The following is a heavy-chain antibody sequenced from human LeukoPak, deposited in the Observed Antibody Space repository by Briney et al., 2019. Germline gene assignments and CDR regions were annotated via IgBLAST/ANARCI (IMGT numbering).Heavy chain of an antibody. V-gene: IGHV1-69*05. CDR3: ARDSLNSGSYSVDYYMDV. Sequence: SVKVSCKASGGTFSMHGISWVRQAPGQGPEWMGRIIPIFGTVNYSQKFQGRVTITTDESTSTAYMELSSLRSEDTAVYYCARDSLNSGSYSVDYYMDVWGKGATVTVSS. J-gene: IGHJ6*03. CDR2: IIPIFGTV. CDR1: GGTFSMHG. D-gene: IGHD1-26*01.